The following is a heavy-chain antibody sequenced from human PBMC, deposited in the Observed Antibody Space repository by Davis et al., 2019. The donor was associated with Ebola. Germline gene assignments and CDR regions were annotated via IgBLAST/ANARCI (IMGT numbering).Heavy chain of an antibody. CDR2: VNTDGSIT. Sequence: PGGSLRLSCAASGFTFNTYWMHWVRQAPGKGLVWVSRVNTDGSITSYADSVRGRFTISRDNAKNTLYLQMNSLRAEDTAVYYCARGPSTGNSFSYWGQGTLVTVSS. D-gene: IGHD6-13*01. CDR3: ARGPSTGNSFSY. J-gene: IGHJ4*02. V-gene: IGHV3-74*01. CDR1: GFTFNTYW.